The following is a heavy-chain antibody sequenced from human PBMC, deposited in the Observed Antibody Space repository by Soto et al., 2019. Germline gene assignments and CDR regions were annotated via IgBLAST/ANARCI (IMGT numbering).Heavy chain of an antibody. V-gene: IGHV4-30-2*01. CDR1: GGSISSGGYS. D-gene: IGHD2-15*01. CDR2: IYHSGST. Sequence: SETLSLTCAVSGGSISSGGYSWSWIRQPPGKGLEWIGYIYHSGSTYYNPSLKSRVTISVDTSKNQFSLKLSSVTTADTAVYYCARHTPAISISDHWGQGTLVTVSS. CDR3: ARHTPAISISDH. J-gene: IGHJ4*02.